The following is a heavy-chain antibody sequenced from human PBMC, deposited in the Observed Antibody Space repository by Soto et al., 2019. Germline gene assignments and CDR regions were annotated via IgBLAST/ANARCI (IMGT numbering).Heavy chain of an antibody. J-gene: IGHJ6*02. D-gene: IGHD6-13*01. CDR2: IDPSDSYT. CDR3: ARRLAAAGTYYYGMDV. Sequence: GESLKISCKGSGYSFTSYWISWVRQMPGKGLEWMGRIDPSDSYTNYSPSFQGHVTISADKSISTAYLQWSSLKASDTVMYYCARRLAAAGTYYYGMDVWCQGTTVTVSS. CDR1: GYSFTSYW. V-gene: IGHV5-10-1*01.